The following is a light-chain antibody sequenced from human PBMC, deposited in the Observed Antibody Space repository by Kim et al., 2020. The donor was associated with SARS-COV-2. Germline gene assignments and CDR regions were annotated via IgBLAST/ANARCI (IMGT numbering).Light chain of an antibody. CDR2: KAS. CDR3: QQYSSYST. V-gene: IGKV1-5*03. Sequence: SASVGDRVTITCRASQSISPWLAWYQQRPGKGPKLLIYKASILESGVPPRFSGSGSGTEFTLTISSLQPDDFATYYCQQYSSYSTFGQGTKVDIK. CDR1: QSISPW. J-gene: IGKJ1*01.